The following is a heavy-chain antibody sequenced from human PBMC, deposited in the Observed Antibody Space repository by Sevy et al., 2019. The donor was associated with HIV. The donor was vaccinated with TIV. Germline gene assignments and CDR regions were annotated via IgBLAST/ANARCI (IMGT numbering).Heavy chain of an antibody. CDR2: IYYSGST. D-gene: IGHD5-12*01. J-gene: IGHJ3*02. Sequence: SETLSLTCTVSGGSISSYYWSWIRQPPGKGLEWIGYIYYSGSTNYNPSLKSRVTISVDTSKNQFSLKLSSVTAADTAVYYCARVGYGSDAFVIWGQGTMVTVSS. V-gene: IGHV4-59*13. CDR1: GGSISSYY. CDR3: ARVGYGSDAFVI.